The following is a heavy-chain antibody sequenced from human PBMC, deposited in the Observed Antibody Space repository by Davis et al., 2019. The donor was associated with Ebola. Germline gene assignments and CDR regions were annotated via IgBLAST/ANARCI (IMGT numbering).Heavy chain of an antibody. V-gene: IGHV3-48*04. Sequence: GESLKISCAASGFTFDTYSMTWVRQVPGKGLEWVSYISSASTTISYADSVRGRFTISRDNAQDSLYLQMNSLRAEDTAIYYCASLSIVVTERDCWGQGTLVTVSS. J-gene: IGHJ4*02. CDR1: GFTFDTYS. D-gene: IGHD3-22*01. CDR2: ISSASTTI. CDR3: ASLSIVVTERDC.